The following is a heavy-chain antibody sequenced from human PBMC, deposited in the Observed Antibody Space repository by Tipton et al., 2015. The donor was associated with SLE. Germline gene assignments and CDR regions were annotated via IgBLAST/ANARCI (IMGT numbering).Heavy chain of an antibody. CDR3: ARMVQGVHNWFDP. CDR2: INEEGSLK. J-gene: IGHJ5*02. D-gene: IGHD3-10*01. Sequence: SLRLSCPASGFTFRTYCMTWVRQAPGKGLEWVANINEEGSLKYYADFVKGRFTISRDDAKDSLYLEMNSLRAEDTAVYYCARMVQGVHNWFDPWGQGTLVTVSS. V-gene: IGHV3-7*01. CDR1: GFTFRTYC.